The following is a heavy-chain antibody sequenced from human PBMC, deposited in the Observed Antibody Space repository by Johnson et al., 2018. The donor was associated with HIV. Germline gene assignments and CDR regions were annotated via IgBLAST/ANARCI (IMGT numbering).Heavy chain of an antibody. CDR3: VRRFYDSSAFDI. CDR1: GFTFTSFA. D-gene: IGHD3-22*01. J-gene: IGHJ3*02. CDR2: ISYDGSNK. V-gene: IGHV3-30-3*01. Sequence: QVQLVESGGGVVQPGTSLRLSCAASGFTFTSFAMHWVRQAPCKGLEWVGFISYDGSNKYFTDSVRGRFTISRDNSRNTLFLQMNSLRAEDTGVYYCVRRFYDSSAFDIWGQGTLVTVSS.